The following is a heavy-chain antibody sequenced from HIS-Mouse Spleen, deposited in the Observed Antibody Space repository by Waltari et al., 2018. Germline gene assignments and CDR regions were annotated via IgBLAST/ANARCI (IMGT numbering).Heavy chain of an antibody. D-gene: IGHD2-21*02. V-gene: IGHV4-39*01. Sequence: QLQLQESGPGLVKPSETLSLTCTVPGASITISSYYWGWIRQPPGKGLGWIGSIYYSGSTYYIPPLKSRVTISVDTSKNQFSLKLSSVTAADTAVYYCARKRTASGWFDPWGQGTLVTVSS. CDR1: GASITISSYY. J-gene: IGHJ5*02. CDR3: ARKRTASGWFDP. CDR2: IYYSGST.